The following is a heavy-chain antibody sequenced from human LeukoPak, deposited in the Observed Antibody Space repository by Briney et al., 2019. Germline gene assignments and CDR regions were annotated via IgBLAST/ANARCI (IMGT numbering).Heavy chain of an antibody. J-gene: IGHJ3*02. Sequence: GGSLRLSCAASGFTFSSYDTHWVRHATGKGLEWVSGIGTAGDTYYLGSVQGRFTISREDGKNSLFLQMNSLRAEDTAVYYCVRGVSRDLVTGYGNAFIIWGQGTMVTVSS. CDR3: VRGVSRDLVTGYGNAFII. CDR2: IGTAGDT. CDR1: GFTFSSYD. D-gene: IGHD3-9*01. V-gene: IGHV3-13*01.